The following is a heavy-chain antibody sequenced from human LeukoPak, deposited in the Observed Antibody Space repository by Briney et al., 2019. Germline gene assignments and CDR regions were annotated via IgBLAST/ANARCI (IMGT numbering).Heavy chain of an antibody. V-gene: IGHV3-11*05. CDR2: ISSSSYT. CDR1: GFTFSDYY. J-gene: IGHJ4*02. Sequence: GGSLRLSCAASGFTFSDYYMSWIRQAPGKGLEWVSYISSSSYTNYADSVKGRFTISRDNAKNSLYLQMNSLRAEDTAVYYCARGAMVRGVITDPPYYFDYWGQGTLVTVSS. D-gene: IGHD3-10*01. CDR3: ARGAMVRGVITDPPYYFDY.